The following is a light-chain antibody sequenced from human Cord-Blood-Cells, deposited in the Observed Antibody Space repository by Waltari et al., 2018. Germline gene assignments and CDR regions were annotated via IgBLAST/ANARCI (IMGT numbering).Light chain of an antibody. CDR2: DAS. CDR1: QSVSSH. Sequence: EIVLTQSPATLSSSPGERATLSCRASQSVSSHLAWYQQKPGQAPRLRIYDASNRATGIPARFSGSGSGTDFTLTISSLGPEDFAVYYCQQRSNWITFGQGTRLEIK. J-gene: IGKJ5*01. CDR3: QQRSNWIT. V-gene: IGKV3-11*01.